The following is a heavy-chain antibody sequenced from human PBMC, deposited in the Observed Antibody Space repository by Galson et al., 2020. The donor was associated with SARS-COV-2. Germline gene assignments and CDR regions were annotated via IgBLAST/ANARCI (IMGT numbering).Heavy chain of an antibody. CDR3: TTQGGLGYFDWLFHSDYYYYMDV. CDR2: IKSKTDGGTT. D-gene: IGHD3-9*01. J-gene: IGHJ6*03. CDR1: GFTFSNAW. Sequence: GGSLRLSCAASGFTFSNAWMSWVRQAPGKGLEWVGRIKSKTDGGTTDYAAPVKGRFTISRDDSKNTLYLQMNSLKTEDTAVYYCTTQGGLGYFDWLFHSDYYYYMDVWGKGTTVTVSS. V-gene: IGHV3-15*01.